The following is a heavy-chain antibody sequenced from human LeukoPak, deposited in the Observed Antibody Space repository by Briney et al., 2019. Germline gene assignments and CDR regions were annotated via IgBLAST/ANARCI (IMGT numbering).Heavy chain of an antibody. J-gene: IGHJ4*02. V-gene: IGHV1-18*01. CDR2: ISAYNGNT. Sequence: ASVKVSCKASGYTFTSYGISWVRQAPGQGLEWMGWISAYNGNTNYAQKLQGRVTMTTDTSTSTAYMELRSLRSDDTAVYYCATLLQGDSSGYYFDYWGQGTLVTVSS. D-gene: IGHD3-22*01. CDR1: GYTFTSYG. CDR3: ATLLQGDSSGYYFDY.